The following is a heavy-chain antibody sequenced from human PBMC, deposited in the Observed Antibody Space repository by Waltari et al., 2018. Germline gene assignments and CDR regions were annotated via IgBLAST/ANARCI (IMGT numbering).Heavy chain of an antibody. Sequence: QLQLQESGPGLVKPSETLSLTCTVSGGSISNGDYHWGLVRQPPGKGLEWSSSIHYTGSTYYNPSLKSRLTISVDTSKNQYSLKLSSVTAADTAVYHCMRDQRSTVLDWRQGTLVTVSS. V-gene: IGHV4-39*07. D-gene: IGHD1-1*01. J-gene: IGHJ4*02. CDR1: GGSISNGDYH. CDR3: MRDQRSTVLD. CDR2: IHYTGST.